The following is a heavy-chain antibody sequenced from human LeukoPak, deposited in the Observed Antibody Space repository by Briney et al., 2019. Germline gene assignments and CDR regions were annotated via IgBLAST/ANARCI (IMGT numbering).Heavy chain of an antibody. CDR2: IIPIFSTA. Sequence: GASVKVSCKASGGTFSSYAISWVRQAPGQGLEWMGGIIPIFSTANYAQKFQGRVTITADESTSTAYMELSSLRSEDTAVYYCARDADYYDSSGYGKGFDYWGQGTLVTVSS. CDR1: GGTFSSYA. V-gene: IGHV1-69*01. J-gene: IGHJ4*02. CDR3: ARDADYYDSSGYGKGFDY. D-gene: IGHD3-22*01.